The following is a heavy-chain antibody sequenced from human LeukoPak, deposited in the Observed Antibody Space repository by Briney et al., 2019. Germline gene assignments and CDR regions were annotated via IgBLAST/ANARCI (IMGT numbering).Heavy chain of an antibody. D-gene: IGHD3-22*01. J-gene: IGHJ4*02. CDR2: MNPNNGNT. V-gene: IGHV1-8*01. Sequence: GASVKVSCKASGYTFTSYDITWVRQATGQGLEWMGWMNPNNGNTGYAQRFQGRVTLTRDTSISTAYMELSSLRSEDTAVYYYARGFLGYDSSDYAFSYYWGQGTLVTVSS. CDR3: ARGFLGYDSSDYAFSYY. CDR1: GYTFTSYD.